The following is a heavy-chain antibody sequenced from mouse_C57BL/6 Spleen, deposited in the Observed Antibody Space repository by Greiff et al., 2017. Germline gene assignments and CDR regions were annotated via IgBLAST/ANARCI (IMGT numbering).Heavy chain of an antibody. J-gene: IGHJ3*01. CDR2: IDPNSGGT. CDR1: GYTFTSYW. V-gene: IGHV1-72*01. Sequence: QVQLQQPGAELVKPGASVKLSCKASGYTFTSYWMHWVKQRPGRGLEGIGRIDPNSGGTKSNAKFKSKATLTVDKPYSPAYLQLSSLTSEDSAVYYCARGDSSGYWFAYWGQGTLVTVSA. CDR3: ARGDSSGYWFAY. D-gene: IGHD3-2*02.